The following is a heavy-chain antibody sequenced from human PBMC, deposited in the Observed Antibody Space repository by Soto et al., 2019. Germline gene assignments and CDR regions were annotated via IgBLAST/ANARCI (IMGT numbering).Heavy chain of an antibody. CDR3: ARGGRDGYNLDAFDI. Sequence: ASVKVSCKASGYTFTSYYMHWVLQAPGQGLEWMGIINPSGGSTSYAQKFQGRVTMTRDTSTSTVYMELSSLRSEDTAVYYCARGGRDGYNLDAFDIWGQGTMVTVSS. CDR2: INPSGGST. V-gene: IGHV1-46*03. D-gene: IGHD5-12*01. J-gene: IGHJ3*02. CDR1: GYTFTSYY.